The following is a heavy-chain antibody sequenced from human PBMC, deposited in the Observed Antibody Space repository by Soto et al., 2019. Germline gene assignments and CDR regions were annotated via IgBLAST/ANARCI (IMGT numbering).Heavy chain of an antibody. CDR1: EFTFDKYY. J-gene: IGHJ6*02. CDR3: ARGNWNYYYGFDV. D-gene: IGHD1-20*01. Sequence: VGSLRLSCAASEFTFDKYYMTWVRQAPGKGPEWVANIKPDGSEQYYVDSVKGRFTISRDNANNSLYLQMNSLRAEDTAVYFCARGNWNYYYGFDVWGQGTTVTVSS. CDR2: IKPDGSEQ. V-gene: IGHV3-7*01.